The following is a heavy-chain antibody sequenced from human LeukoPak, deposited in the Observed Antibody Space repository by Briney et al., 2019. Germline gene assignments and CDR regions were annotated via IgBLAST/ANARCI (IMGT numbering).Heavy chain of an antibody. Sequence: PSETLSLTCTVSGGSISSSGYYWGWIRQPPGKGLERIGSIYSSGSTYYNPSLKSRVTISVDTSKNQFSLKLSSVTAADTAVYYCASPTVRGTHYYYMDVWGKGATVTVSS. CDR1: GGSISSSGYY. V-gene: IGHV4-39*01. J-gene: IGHJ6*03. D-gene: IGHD3-10*01. CDR2: IYSSGST. CDR3: ASPTVRGTHYYYMDV.